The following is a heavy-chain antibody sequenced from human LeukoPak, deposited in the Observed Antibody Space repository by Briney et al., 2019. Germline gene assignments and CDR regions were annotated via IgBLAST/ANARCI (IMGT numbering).Heavy chain of an antibody. V-gene: IGHV4-38-2*02. Sequence: SETLSLTCTVSGYSISSGYYWGWIRQPPGKGLEWIGSIYHSGSTYYNPSLKSRVTISVDTSKNQFSLKLSSVTAADTAVYYCARDHYDILTGSTNFDYWGQGTLVTVSS. CDR2: IYHSGST. CDR1: GYSISSGYY. J-gene: IGHJ4*02. CDR3: ARDHYDILTGSTNFDY. D-gene: IGHD3-9*01.